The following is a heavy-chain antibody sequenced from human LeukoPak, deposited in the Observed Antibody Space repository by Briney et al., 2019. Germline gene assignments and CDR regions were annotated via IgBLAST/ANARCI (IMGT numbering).Heavy chain of an antibody. CDR1: GFTFSSYW. J-gene: IGHJ6*02. CDR3: AKGGLRAALYYGMDV. Sequence: PGGSLRLSCAASGFTFSSYWMSWVRQAPGKGLEWVANIKQDGSEKYYVDSVKGRFTISRDNSKNMLYLQMNSLRAEDTAVYYCAKGGLRAALYYGMDVWGQGTTVTVSS. V-gene: IGHV3-7*03. CDR2: IKQDGSEK. D-gene: IGHD6-6*01.